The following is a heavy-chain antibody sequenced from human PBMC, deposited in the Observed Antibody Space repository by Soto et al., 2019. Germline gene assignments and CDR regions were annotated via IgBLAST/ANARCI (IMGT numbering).Heavy chain of an antibody. CDR2: IYYSGST. CDR3: AREDDYIFAY. D-gene: IGHD4-4*01. V-gene: IGHV4-59*01. J-gene: IGHJ4*02. Sequence: SETLSLTCTVSGGSISSYYWSWIRQPPGKGLEWIGYIYYSGSTNYNPSLKSRVTISVDTSKNQFSLKLSSVTAADTAVYYCAREDDYIFAYWGQGTLVTVSS. CDR1: GGSISSYY.